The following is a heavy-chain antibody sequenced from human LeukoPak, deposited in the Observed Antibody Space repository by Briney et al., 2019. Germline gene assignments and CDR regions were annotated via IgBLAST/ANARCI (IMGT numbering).Heavy chain of an antibody. J-gene: IGHJ6*03. CDR1: GGSISSYY. D-gene: IGHD1-1*01. CDR2: VDHTGGT. CDR3: ARGRVSSSTWYSTYYSYFYMDV. V-gene: IGHV4-59*01. Sequence: SETLSLTCTVSGGSISSYYWTWIRQPPGKGLEWIGYVDHTGGTNFNPSLNGRVSISRDTTKNLFSLRLRSVTAADTAVYFCARGRVSSSTWYSTYYSYFYMDVWGKGTTVTVSS.